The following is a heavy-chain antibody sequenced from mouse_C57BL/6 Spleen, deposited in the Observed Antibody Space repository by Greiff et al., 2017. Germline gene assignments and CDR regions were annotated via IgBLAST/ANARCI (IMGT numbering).Heavy chain of an antibody. Sequence: QVQLQQPGAELVRPGTSVKLSCKASGYTFTSYWMHWVKQRPGQGLEWIGVIDPSDSYTNYNQKFKGKATLTVDTSSSTAYMQLSSLTSEDSAVYYCARGDEYDRFDYWGQGTTLTVSS. CDR2: IDPSDSYT. CDR3: ARGDEYDRFDY. V-gene: IGHV1-59*01. CDR1: GYTFTSYW. D-gene: IGHD2-4*01. J-gene: IGHJ2*01.